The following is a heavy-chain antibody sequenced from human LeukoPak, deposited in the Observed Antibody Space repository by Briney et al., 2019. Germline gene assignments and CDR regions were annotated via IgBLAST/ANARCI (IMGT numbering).Heavy chain of an antibody. CDR2: ISFDGSRR. V-gene: IGHV3-30*18. CDR1: GFTFSDSG. Sequence: GGSLRLSCAASGFTFSDSGMHWVRQAPGKGLEWVAIISFDGSRRFYADSVRGRFTVSRDNSKNTLFLQMDSLSADGTGVYYCAKEGTDYGDYPYFFDYWGQGTLVTVSS. J-gene: IGHJ4*02. D-gene: IGHD4-17*01. CDR3: AKEGTDYGDYPYFFDY.